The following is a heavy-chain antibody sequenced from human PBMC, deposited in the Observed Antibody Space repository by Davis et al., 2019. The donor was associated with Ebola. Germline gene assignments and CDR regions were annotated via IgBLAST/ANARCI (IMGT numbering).Heavy chain of an antibody. Sequence: PGGSLRLSCGASGFTFSTYSMNWVRQAPGEGLEWVSYISGSSSTIYYADSVKGRFTISRDNAKNSLYLQMNSLRDEDTAVYYCASRHDYWGQGTLVTVSS. CDR1: GFTFSTYS. CDR2: ISGSSSTI. CDR3: ASRHDY. V-gene: IGHV3-48*02. J-gene: IGHJ4*02.